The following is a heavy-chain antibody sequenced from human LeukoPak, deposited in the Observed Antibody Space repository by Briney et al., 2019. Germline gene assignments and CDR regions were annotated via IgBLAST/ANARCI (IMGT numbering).Heavy chain of an antibody. V-gene: IGHV3-48*01. Sequence: GGSLRLSCAASGFTFSSYSMNWVRQAPGKGLEWVSYISSSSSTIYYADSVKGRFTISRDNAKNSLYLQINSLRAEDTAVYYCAREDRSGWRWLTGGVDYWGQGTLVTVSS. CDR3: AREDRSGWRWLTGGVDY. CDR1: GFTFSSYS. D-gene: IGHD5-24*01. CDR2: ISSSSSTI. J-gene: IGHJ4*02.